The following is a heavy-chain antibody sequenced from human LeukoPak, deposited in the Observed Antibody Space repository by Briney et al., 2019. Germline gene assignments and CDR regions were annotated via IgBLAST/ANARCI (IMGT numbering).Heavy chain of an antibody. D-gene: IGHD3-3*01. CDR2: ISSSGSTI. Sequence: PGGSLRLSCAASGFTFSSYEMNWVRQAPGKGLEWVSYISSSGSTIYYADSVKGRFTISRDNAKNSLYLQMNSLRAEDTAVYYRARDRQYDFWSGYRDYYGMDVWGQGTTVTVSS. CDR3: ARDRQYDFWSGYRDYYGMDV. CDR1: GFTFSSYE. J-gene: IGHJ6*02. V-gene: IGHV3-48*03.